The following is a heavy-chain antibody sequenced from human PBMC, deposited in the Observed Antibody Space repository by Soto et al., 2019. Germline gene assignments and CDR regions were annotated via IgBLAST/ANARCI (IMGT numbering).Heavy chain of an antibody. Sequence: SETLSLTCAVYGGSFSGYYWSWIRQPPGKGLEWIGEINHSGSTNYNPSLKSRVTISVDTSKNQCSLKLSSVTAADTAVYYCARAPVAGGSYFDYWGQGTLVTVSS. CDR3: ARAPVAGGSYFDY. CDR1: GGSFSGYY. J-gene: IGHJ4*02. D-gene: IGHD6-19*01. CDR2: INHSGST. V-gene: IGHV4-34*01.